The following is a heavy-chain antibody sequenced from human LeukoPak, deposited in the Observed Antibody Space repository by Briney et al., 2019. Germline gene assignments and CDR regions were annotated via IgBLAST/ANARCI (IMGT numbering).Heavy chain of an antibody. CDR3: ATLSTGGDGYKPLLFVLPV. CDR1: GFIFTKYG. D-gene: IGHD5-24*01. J-gene: IGHJ4*02. CDR2: ISGYNGDT. V-gene: IGHV1-18*01. Sequence: ASVKVSCKASGFIFTKYGISWVRQAPGQGLEWVGWISGYNGDTNYAQKLQGRVTMTTDTSTTTAYMELSSLRSEDTAVYYCATLSTGGDGYKPLLFVLPVWGQGTLVTVSS.